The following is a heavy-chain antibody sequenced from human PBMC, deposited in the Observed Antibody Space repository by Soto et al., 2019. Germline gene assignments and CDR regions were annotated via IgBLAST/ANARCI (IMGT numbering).Heavy chain of an antibody. J-gene: IGHJ4*02. Sequence: QMQLVQSGPEVKKPGTSVKVSCKASGFTFTSSAVQWVRQARGQRLEWIGWIVVGSGNTNYAQKFQERVTITRDMSTSTAYMELSSLRSEDTAVYYCAADESYYYDSSGYYHFDYWCQGTLVTVSS. V-gene: IGHV1-58*01. CDR2: IVVGSGNT. CDR3: AADESYYYDSSGYYHFDY. D-gene: IGHD3-22*01. CDR1: GFTFTSSA.